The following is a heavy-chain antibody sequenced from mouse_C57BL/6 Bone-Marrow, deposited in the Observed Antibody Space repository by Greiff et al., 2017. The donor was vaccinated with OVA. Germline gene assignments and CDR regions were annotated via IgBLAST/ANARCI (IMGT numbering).Heavy chain of an antibody. V-gene: IGHV5-6*02. D-gene: IGHD1-1*01. Sequence: DVMLVESGGDLVKPGGSLKLSCAASGFTFSSYGMSWVRQTPDTRLEWVATISSGGSYTYYPDSVKGRFTISRDNAKNTLYLQRSSLKSEDTAMYYCARHYYGSSYYWGQGTTLTVSA. CDR1: GFTFSSYG. CDR2: ISSGGSYT. CDR3: ARHYYGSSYY. J-gene: IGHJ2*01.